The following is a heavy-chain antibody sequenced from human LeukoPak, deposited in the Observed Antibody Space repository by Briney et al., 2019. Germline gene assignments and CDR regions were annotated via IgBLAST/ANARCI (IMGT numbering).Heavy chain of an antibody. D-gene: IGHD2-15*01. Sequence: SQTLSLTCTVSGGSISSGSYYWSWIRQPAGKGLEWIGRIYTSGSTNYNPSLKSRVTISVDTSKNQFSLKLSSVTHADTAVYYFPRDNATAGYAFVIWGQGTMVTVSS. J-gene: IGHJ3*02. CDR3: PRDNATAGYAFVI. CDR2: IYTSGST. V-gene: IGHV4-61*02. CDR1: GGSISSGSYY.